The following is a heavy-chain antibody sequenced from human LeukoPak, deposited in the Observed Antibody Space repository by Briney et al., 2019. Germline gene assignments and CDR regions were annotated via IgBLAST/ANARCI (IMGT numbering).Heavy chain of an antibody. V-gene: IGHV4-4*09. Sequence: SETLSLTCTVSGGSISSYYWNWIRQPPGKGLEWIGYIYTSGSTNYNPSLKSRVTISVDTSKNQFSLKLSSVTAADTAVYYCARLRGYSGYDDYYYYMDVWGKGTTVTVSS. CDR1: GGSISSYY. CDR2: IYTSGST. CDR3: ARLRGYSGYDDYYYYMDV. D-gene: IGHD5-12*01. J-gene: IGHJ6*03.